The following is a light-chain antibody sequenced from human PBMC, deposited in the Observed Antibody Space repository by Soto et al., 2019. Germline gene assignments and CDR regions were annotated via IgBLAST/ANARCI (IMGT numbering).Light chain of an antibody. Sequence: DIQMTQSPSTLSASVGDRVTITCRASQSINSWLAWYQQKPGKAPKLLIYKASSLESGVPSRFSGSGSGTEFTLTIRSLQPDDVATYYCQQYNSYSPGFTFGGGTKVEIK. CDR1: QSINSW. V-gene: IGKV1-5*03. CDR2: KAS. J-gene: IGKJ4*01. CDR3: QQYNSYSPGFT.